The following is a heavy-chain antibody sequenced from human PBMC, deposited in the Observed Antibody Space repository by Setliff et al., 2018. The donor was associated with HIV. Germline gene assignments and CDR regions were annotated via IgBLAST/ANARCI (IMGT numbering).Heavy chain of an antibody. V-gene: IGHV1-18*01. D-gene: IGHD3-10*02. Sequence: ASVKVSCKTSGYMFIAYGMSWVRRAPGQGLEWMGWIGPYNGRTEYAQEFQGRVSLTIDTSASTAYMELRSLRSDDTAVYYCAVTIIGEYWFGPWGQGTLVTVSS. CDR1: GYMFIAYG. J-gene: IGHJ5*02. CDR3: AVTIIGEYWFGP. CDR2: IGPYNGRT.